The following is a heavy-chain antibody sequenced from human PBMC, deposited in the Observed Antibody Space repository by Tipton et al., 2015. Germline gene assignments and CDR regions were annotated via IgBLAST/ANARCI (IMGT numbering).Heavy chain of an antibody. CDR3: SRGPRRLDF. J-gene: IGHJ4*02. Sequence: SLRLSCTDSGITLRNAWMTWVRQAPGKGLESVSYISGSGSDINYADSVKGRFTISRDNARNTLNLQTNSLRGEDTAVYYCSRGPRRLDFWGQGTLVTVSS. V-gene: IGHV3-11*01. CDR1: GITLRNAW. D-gene: IGHD6-6*01. CDR2: ISGSGSDI.